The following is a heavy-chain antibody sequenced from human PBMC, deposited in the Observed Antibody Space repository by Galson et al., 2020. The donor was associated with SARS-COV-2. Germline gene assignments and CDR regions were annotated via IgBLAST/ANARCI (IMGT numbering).Heavy chain of an antibody. CDR1: GTSISSGSYS. CDR2: ISHSGGT. D-gene: IGHD4-17*01. CDR3: ARLHYGEYAPEAFDI. V-gene: IGHV4-30-2*01. J-gene: IGHJ3*02. Sequence: SKTLSITCAVAGTSISSGSYSWNWIRQPPGKGLEWIGYISHSGGTYYNPSLKSRVTISGDRSKNQFSLRLSSVTAADTAVYYCARLHYGEYAPEAFDIWGPGTRVTVAS.